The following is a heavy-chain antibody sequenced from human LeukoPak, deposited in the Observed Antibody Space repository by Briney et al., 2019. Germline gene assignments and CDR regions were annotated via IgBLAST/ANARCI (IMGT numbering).Heavy chain of an antibody. CDR2: ISTSGSTI. D-gene: IGHD3-9*01. Sequence: GGSLRLSCAASGFTFSSYEMHWVRQAPGKGLEWVSYISTSGSTIYYADSVKGRFTISRDNAKNSLYLQMNSLRAEDTAVYYCARSRGLRYFDWLPHYWGQGTLVTVSS. CDR1: GFTFSSYE. V-gene: IGHV3-48*03. J-gene: IGHJ4*02. CDR3: ARSRGLRYFDWLPHY.